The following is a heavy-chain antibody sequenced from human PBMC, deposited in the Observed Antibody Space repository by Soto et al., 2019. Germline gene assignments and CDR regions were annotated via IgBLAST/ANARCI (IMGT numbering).Heavy chain of an antibody. V-gene: IGHV1-3*01. CDR3: ARETAYNDHAFGY. J-gene: IGHJ4*02. D-gene: IGHD3-10*01. Sequence: GASVKVSCKASGYTFTSYAMHWVRQAPGQRLEWMGWINAGNGNTKYSQKFQGRVTITRDTSASTAYMELSSLRSEDTAVDYCARETAYNDHAFGYWGQGTLVTVSS. CDR1: GYTFTSYA. CDR2: INAGNGNT.